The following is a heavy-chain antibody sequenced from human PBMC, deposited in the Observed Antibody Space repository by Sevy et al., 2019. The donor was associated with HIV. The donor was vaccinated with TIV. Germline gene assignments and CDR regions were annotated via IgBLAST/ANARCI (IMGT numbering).Heavy chain of an antibody. CDR2: ISYDGSNK. CDR1: GFTFSSYA. CDR3: AREVRGYYYDSSGYYSREPYYYYYGMDV. D-gene: IGHD3-22*01. J-gene: IGHJ6*02. V-gene: IGHV3-30-3*01. Sequence: GGSLRLSCAASGFTFSSYAMHWVRQAPGKGLEWVAVISYDGSNKYYADPVKGRFTISRDNSKNTLYLQMNSLRAEDTAVYYCAREVRGYYYDSSGYYSREPYYYYYGMDVWGQGTTVTVSS.